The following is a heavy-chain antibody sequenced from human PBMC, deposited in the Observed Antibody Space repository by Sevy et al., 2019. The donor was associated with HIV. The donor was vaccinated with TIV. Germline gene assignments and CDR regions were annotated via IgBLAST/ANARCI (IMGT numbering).Heavy chain of an antibody. Sequence: GGSLRLSCGASGFDFREYAMHWVRQAPGKGLDWVANIRQDGNEIYYAASVRGRFTISRDNAKGSLYLQMNNLRVEDTATYYCARRYFDLWGQGTLVTVSS. CDR1: GFDFREYA. CDR3: ARRYFDL. J-gene: IGHJ4*02. V-gene: IGHV3-7*03. CDR2: IRQDGNEI.